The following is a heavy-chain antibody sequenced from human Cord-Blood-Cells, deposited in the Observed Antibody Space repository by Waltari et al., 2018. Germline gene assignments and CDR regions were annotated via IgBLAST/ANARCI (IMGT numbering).Heavy chain of an antibody. CDR3: ARHVRGIAVAGKKTFDY. CDR1: GGSISSSSYY. J-gene: IGHJ4*02. Sequence: QLQLQESGPGLVKPSETLSLTCTVSGGSISSSSYYWGWIRQPPGKGLEWIGSIYYSGSTYSNPTLKSRFTISVDTSKNQFSLKLSSVTAADTAVYYCARHVRGIAVAGKKTFDYWGQGTLVTVSS. V-gene: IGHV4-39*01. CDR2: IYYSGST. D-gene: IGHD6-19*01.